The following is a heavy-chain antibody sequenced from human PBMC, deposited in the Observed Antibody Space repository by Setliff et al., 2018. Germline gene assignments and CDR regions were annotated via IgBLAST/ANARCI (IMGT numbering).Heavy chain of an antibody. CDR1: GGSISSSY. J-gene: IGHJ4*02. Sequence: SETLSLTCTVSGGSISSSYWSWIRQPPGKGLEWIGYFYNSGTTNYNPSLKSRVTISPDTSKNHFSLKVNSVTAADTALYYCARSPSSGAYWNPRPFYSDYWGQGTLVTVSS. CDR3: ARSPSSGAYWNPRPFYSDY. D-gene: IGHD1-26*01. V-gene: IGHV4-59*08. CDR2: FYNSGTT.